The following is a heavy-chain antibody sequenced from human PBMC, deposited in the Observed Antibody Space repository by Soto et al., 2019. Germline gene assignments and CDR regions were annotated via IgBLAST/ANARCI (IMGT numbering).Heavy chain of an antibody. J-gene: IGHJ6*02. D-gene: IGHD6-13*01. CDR1: GGSISSYY. V-gene: IGHV4-59*01. CDR3: ACDTYSSSWYYYYYGMDV. CDR2: IYYSGST. Sequence: QVQLQESGPGLVKPSETLSLTCTVSGGSISSYYWSWIRQPPGKGLEWIGYIYYSGSTNYNPSLKSRVTISVDTSKNQFSLKLSSVTAADTAVYYCACDTYSSSWYYYYYGMDVWGQGTTVTVSS.